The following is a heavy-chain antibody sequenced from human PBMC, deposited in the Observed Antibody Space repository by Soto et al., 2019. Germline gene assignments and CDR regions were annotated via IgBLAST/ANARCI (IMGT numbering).Heavy chain of an antibody. D-gene: IGHD4-4*01. CDR1: GYTFSSYG. J-gene: IGHJ6*03. CDR2: ISVDNGNT. Sequence: QVQLVQSGPEVKKPGASVKVSCKASGYTFSSYGISWVRQAPGQGFEWMAWISVDNGNTNFAQRFQCRVTMTTDTGARTTYMELRRLRSADKALYYLRRIQQGHNSNPTGNRSYHYIDVRSERSMVTGSS. CDR3: RRIQQGHNSNPTGNRSYHYIDV. V-gene: IGHV1-18*01.